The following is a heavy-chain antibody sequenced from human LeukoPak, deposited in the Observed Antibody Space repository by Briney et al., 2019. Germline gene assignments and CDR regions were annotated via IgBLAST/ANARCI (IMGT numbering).Heavy chain of an antibody. V-gene: IGHV1-46*01. CDR1: GYASTSYY. CDR2: INPSGGST. J-gene: IGHJ4*02. D-gene: IGHD5-12*01. CDR3: ASGVGYDYQFDY. Sequence: ASVKVSCKASGYASTSYYMHWVRQAPGQGLEWMGIINPSGGSTSYAQKFQGRVTMTRDTSTSTVYMELSSLRSEDTAVYYCASGVGYDYQFDYWGQGTLVTVSS.